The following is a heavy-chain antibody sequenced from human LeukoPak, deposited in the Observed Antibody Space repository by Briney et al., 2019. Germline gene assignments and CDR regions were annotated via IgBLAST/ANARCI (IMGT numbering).Heavy chain of an antibody. CDR3: ARGWYSSSWTPRYYFDY. V-gene: IGHV4-39*01. J-gene: IGHJ4*02. Sequence: SETLSLTCTVSGGSISSSSYYWGWIRQPPGKGLEWIGSIYYSGSTYYNPSLKSRVTISVDTSKNQFSLKLSSVTAADTAVYYCARGWYSSSWTPRYYFDYWGQGTLVTVSS. CDR2: IYYSGST. D-gene: IGHD6-13*01. CDR1: GGSISSSSYY.